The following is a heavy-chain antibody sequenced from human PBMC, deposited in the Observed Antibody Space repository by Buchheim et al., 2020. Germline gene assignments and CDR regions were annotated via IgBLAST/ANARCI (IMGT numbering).Heavy chain of an antibody. CDR1: GFTFSSYG. D-gene: IGHD1-1*01. J-gene: IGHJ2*01. V-gene: IGHV3-33*01. CDR2: IWYDGSNK. Sequence: QVQLVESGGGVVQPGRSLRLSCAASGFTFSSYGMHWVRQAPGKGLEWVAVIWYDGSNKYYADSVKGRFTISRDNSKNKLYLQMNSLRAEDTAVYYCARDPGERGWYFDLWGRGTL. CDR3: ARDPGERGWYFDL.